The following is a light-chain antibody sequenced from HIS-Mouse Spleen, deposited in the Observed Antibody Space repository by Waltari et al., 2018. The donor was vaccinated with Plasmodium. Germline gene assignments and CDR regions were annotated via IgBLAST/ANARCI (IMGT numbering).Light chain of an antibody. Sequence: SYELTQPPSVSVSPGQTARITCSGDALPKNYAYWYQQKSGQAPVLVIYEDSKRPSGIPERFSGSSSGTMATLTISGAQVEDEADYYCQAWDSSTVVFGGGTKLTDL. CDR3: QAWDSSTVV. J-gene: IGLJ2*01. V-gene: IGLV3-10*01. CDR2: EDS. CDR1: ALPKNY.